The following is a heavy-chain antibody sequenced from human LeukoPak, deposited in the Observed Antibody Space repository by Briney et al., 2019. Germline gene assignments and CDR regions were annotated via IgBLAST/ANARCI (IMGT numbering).Heavy chain of an antibody. Sequence: GGSLRLSYAASGFTFSSYGMHWVRQAPGKGLEWVAVISYDGSNKYYADSVKGRFTISRDNSKNTLYLQMNSLRAEDTAVYYCAKGDLTYYDYVWGSYIIDYWGQGTLVTVSS. CDR3: AKGDLTYYDYVWGSYIIDY. CDR1: GFTFSSYG. CDR2: ISYDGSNK. J-gene: IGHJ4*02. D-gene: IGHD3-16*01. V-gene: IGHV3-30*18.